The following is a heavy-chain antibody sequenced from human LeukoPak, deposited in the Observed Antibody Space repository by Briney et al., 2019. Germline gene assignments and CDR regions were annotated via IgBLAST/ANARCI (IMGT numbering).Heavy chain of an antibody. Sequence: GGSLRLSCAASGFTFSAYPMHWVRQAPGKGLEYVSGISADGDFTYYGDSVKGRFSISRANSKSTLYLQMGSLGAEDMAVYYCARVSTFHFDSSLDYWGQGALVTVSS. J-gene: IGHJ4*02. CDR3: ARVSTFHFDSSLDY. D-gene: IGHD3-22*01. V-gene: IGHV3-64*02. CDR1: GFTFSAYP. CDR2: ISADGDFT.